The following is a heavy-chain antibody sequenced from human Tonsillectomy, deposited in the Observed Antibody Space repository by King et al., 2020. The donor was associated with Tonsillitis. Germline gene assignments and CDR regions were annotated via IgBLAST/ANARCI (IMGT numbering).Heavy chain of an antibody. CDR2: ISPDGRSK. J-gene: IGHJ4*02. D-gene: IGHD1-1*01. V-gene: IGHV3-74*01. Sequence: VQLVESGGGLVQPGGSLRLSCAASGFTFSSYWMHWVRQAPGRGLVWVSRISPDGRSKAYADSVKGRFTISRDNAENTLYLQMNSLRAEDTALYYCARGTSTWNGIDYWGQGTLVTVSS. CDR3: ARGTSTWNGIDY. CDR1: GFTFSSYW.